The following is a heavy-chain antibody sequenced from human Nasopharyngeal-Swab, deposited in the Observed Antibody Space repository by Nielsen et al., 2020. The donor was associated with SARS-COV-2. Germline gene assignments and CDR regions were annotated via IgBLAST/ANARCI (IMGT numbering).Heavy chain of an antibody. CDR3: ARDLDYYDNSGHPFDY. D-gene: IGHD3-22*01. Sequence: GESLKISCAASGFTFSSYGMHWVRQAPGKGLEWVAVIWFDGRNKYYADSVKGRFTISRDNSKNTLHLQMNSLRGEDTAVYYCARDLDYYDNSGHPFDYWGQGTLVTVSS. CDR2: IWFDGRNK. V-gene: IGHV3-33*01. J-gene: IGHJ4*02. CDR1: GFTFSSYG.